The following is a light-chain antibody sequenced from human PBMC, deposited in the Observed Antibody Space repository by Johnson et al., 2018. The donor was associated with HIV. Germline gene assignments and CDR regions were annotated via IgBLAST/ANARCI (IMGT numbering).Light chain of an antibody. CDR3: GTWDSSLSAGI. V-gene: IGLV1-51*02. CDR1: RSNIGDNY. Sequence: QSVLTQPPSVSAAPGQKVTISCSGNRSNIGDNYVSWYQQLPGTAPKLLIYESNQRPSGIPDRFSGSKSGTSATLGITGLQTGDEADYYCGTWDSSLSAGIFGTGTKVTVL. CDR2: ESN. J-gene: IGLJ1*01.